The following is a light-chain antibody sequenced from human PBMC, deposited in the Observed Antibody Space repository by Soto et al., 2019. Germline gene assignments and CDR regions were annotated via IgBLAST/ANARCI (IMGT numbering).Light chain of an antibody. V-gene: IGKV1-5*03. J-gene: IGKJ1*01. CDR1: QNIDNW. Sequence: DVPMTQSPSTLSASVGDRVTITCRASQNIDNWLAWYQQKLGKAPKLLIYKASSLETGVPSRFSGSGSGTEFSLTISNLEPDDFETYHCQQYYTNSQASFGQGTKVEIK. CDR3: QQYYTNSQAS. CDR2: KAS.